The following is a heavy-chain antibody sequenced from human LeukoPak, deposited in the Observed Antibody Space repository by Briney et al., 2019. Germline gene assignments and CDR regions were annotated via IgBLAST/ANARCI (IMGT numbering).Heavy chain of an antibody. Sequence: PGGSLRLSCVVSGFTYGRYWMTWFRQAPGKGLEWVANIKQDGSQKNYVDSVKGRFTISRDNAKKSLYLQMNSLRGEDTAVYFCARGGTYDIWGQGTRVTVSS. V-gene: IGHV3-7*01. CDR2: IKQDGSQK. CDR3: ARGGTYDI. J-gene: IGHJ3*02. CDR1: GFTYGRYW.